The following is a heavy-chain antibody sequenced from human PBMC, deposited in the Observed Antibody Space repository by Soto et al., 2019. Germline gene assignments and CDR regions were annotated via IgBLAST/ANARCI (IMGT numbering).Heavy chain of an antibody. CDR2: ISYDGSNK. Sequence: GGSLRLSCAASGFTFSSYGMHWVRQAPGKGLEWVAVISYDGSNKYYADSVKGRFTISRDNSKNTLYLQMNSLRAEDTAVYYCAKRGQQLGHFDYWGQGTLVTVSS. J-gene: IGHJ4*02. D-gene: IGHD6-13*01. CDR1: GFTFSSYG. CDR3: AKRGQQLGHFDY. V-gene: IGHV3-30*18.